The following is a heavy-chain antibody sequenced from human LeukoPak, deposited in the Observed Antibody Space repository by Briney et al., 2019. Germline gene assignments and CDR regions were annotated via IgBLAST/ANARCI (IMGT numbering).Heavy chain of an antibody. V-gene: IGHV3-11*01. CDR2: ISSSGSAI. Sequence: PGGSLRLSCAASGLTFSDYYMSWIRQAPGKGLEWVSYISSSGSAIYYADSVKGRFTISRDNAKNSLYLQMSSLRVEDTAVYYCARDPRGITALVDYFDYWGQGTLVTVSS. J-gene: IGHJ4*02. CDR1: GLTFSDYY. D-gene: IGHD5-18*01. CDR3: ARDPRGITALVDYFDY.